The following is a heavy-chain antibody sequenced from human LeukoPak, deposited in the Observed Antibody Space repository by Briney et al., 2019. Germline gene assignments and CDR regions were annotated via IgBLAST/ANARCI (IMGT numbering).Heavy chain of an antibody. CDR2: IYTSGST. Sequence: SETLSLTCTVSGGSIGGYYWNCIRQPAGKGLEYIGRIYTSGSTNYNPSLRSRVTISVDTSKNQFSLKLSSVTAADTAVYYCACTDYSSSPFDYWGQGILVTVSS. J-gene: IGHJ4*02. CDR3: ACTDYSSSPFDY. V-gene: IGHV4-4*07. D-gene: IGHD6-6*01. CDR1: GGSIGGYY.